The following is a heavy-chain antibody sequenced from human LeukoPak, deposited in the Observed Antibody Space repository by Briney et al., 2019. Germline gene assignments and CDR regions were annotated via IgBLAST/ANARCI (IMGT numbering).Heavy chain of an antibody. D-gene: IGHD5-12*01. V-gene: IGHV1-69*06. CDR3: ARGSSAATIRGAFDI. Sequence: SVKVSCKASGGTFSSYAISWVRQAPGQGLEWMGGIIPIFGTANYAQKFQGRVTITADKSTSTAYMELSSLRSEDTAVYYCARGSSAATIRGAFDIWGQGTMVTVSS. CDR1: GGTFSSYA. J-gene: IGHJ3*02. CDR2: IIPIFGTA.